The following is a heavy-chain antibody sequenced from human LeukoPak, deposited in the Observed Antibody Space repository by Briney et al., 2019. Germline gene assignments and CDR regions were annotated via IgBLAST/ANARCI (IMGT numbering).Heavy chain of an antibody. Sequence: GGSLRLSCAASGFTVSSNYMSWVRQAPGKGLEWVSVIYSGGSTYYADSVKGRFTISRDNSKNTLYLQMDSLRAEDTAVYYCASRGSSWWYSRDYWGQGTLVTVSS. CDR3: ASRGSSWWYSRDY. V-gene: IGHV3-53*01. CDR2: IYSGGST. D-gene: IGHD6-13*01. J-gene: IGHJ4*02. CDR1: GFTVSSNY.